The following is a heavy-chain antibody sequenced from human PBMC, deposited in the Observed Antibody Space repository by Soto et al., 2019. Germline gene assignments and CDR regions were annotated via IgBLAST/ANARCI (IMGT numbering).Heavy chain of an antibody. Sequence: QVQLVQSGAEVKKPGASVKVSCKASGYTFTGYYMHWVRQAPGQGLEWRGWINPNSGGTNYAQKFQGRVTMTRDTAISTAYMELSRLRSDDTAVYYCARTKIQLRFLEWLTGMDIWGQGTMVTVSS. D-gene: IGHD3-3*01. CDR1: GYTFTGYY. CDR2: INPNSGGT. J-gene: IGHJ3*02. V-gene: IGHV1-2*02. CDR3: ARTKIQLRFLEWLTGMDI.